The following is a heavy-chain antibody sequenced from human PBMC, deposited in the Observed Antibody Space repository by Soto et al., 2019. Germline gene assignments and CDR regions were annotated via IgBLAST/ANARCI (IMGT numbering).Heavy chain of an antibody. J-gene: IGHJ4*02. CDR1: GGSISSGGYY. V-gene: IGHV4-31*02. CDR3: ARGTWRSSGWPPFDY. Sequence: LCGGSISSGGYYWSWIRQHPGKGLEWIGYIYYSGSTYYNPSLKSRVTISVDTSKNQFSLKLSSVTAADTAVYYCARGTWRSSGWPPFDYWGQGTLVTVSS. CDR2: IYYSGST. D-gene: IGHD6-19*01.